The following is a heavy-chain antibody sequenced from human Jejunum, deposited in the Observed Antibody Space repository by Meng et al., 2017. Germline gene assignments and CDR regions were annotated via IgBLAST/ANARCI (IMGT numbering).Heavy chain of an antibody. V-gene: IGHV3-23*04. CDR1: EFNFTTHA. CDR2: LSSSGRST. J-gene: IGHJ4*02. Sequence: VRLVDPEGGSGQPGGSLRLYCAASEFNFTTHAMNWVRQSPGKGLECVSGLSSSGRSTYYADSVTGRFTISRDNSKNMVYLQMSSLRAEDTAVYYCARGYSYVWGQGTLVTVSS. D-gene: IGHD5-18*01. CDR3: ARGYSYV.